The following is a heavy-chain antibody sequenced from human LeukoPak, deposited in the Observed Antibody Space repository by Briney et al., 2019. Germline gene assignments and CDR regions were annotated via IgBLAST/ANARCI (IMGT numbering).Heavy chain of an antibody. D-gene: IGHD1-26*01. V-gene: IGHV3-23*01. CDR2: ISSSGAGT. J-gene: IGHJ4*02. Sequence: HSGGSLRLSCAASGFTFGNYAMSWVRQAPGKGLEWVSSISSSGAGTFYADSVKGRFTISRDASKNTLYLQMNSLRDDDTAVYHCARDPWGIGPAFDYWGQGTLVTVSS. CDR1: GFTFGNYA. CDR3: ARDPWGIGPAFDY.